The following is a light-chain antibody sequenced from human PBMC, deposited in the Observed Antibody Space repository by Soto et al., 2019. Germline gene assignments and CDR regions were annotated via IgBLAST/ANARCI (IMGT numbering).Light chain of an antibody. J-gene: IGLJ1*01. V-gene: IGLV2-14*01. CDR1: SSDVGGYNY. Sequence: QSALTQPACVSGSPGQSITISCTGTSSDVGGYNYVSWYQQHPGKAPKLMIYDVNNRPSGVSNRFSGSKSGNTASLTISGLQAEDEADYYCNSYTSGTPLYVFGTGTKLTVL. CDR2: DVN. CDR3: NSYTSGTPLYV.